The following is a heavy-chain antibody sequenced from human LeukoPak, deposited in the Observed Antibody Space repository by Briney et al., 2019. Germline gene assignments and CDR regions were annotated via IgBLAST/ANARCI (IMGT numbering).Heavy chain of an antibody. CDR3: RWYQLLYGTGGDYFDY. Sequence: GASVKVSCKASGGTFSIYAISWVRQAPGQGLEWMGGIIPIFGTANYAQKFQGRVTITADESTSTAYMELSSLRSEDTAVYYCRWYQLLYGTGGDYFDYWGQGTLVTVSS. V-gene: IGHV1-69*13. D-gene: IGHD2-2*02. J-gene: IGHJ4*02. CDR1: GGTFSIYA. CDR2: IIPIFGTA.